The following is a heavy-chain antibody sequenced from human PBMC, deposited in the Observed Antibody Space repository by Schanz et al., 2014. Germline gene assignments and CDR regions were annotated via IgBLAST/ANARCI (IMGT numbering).Heavy chain of an antibody. CDR1: GFIFSNYG. J-gene: IGHJ6*02. V-gene: IGHV3-33*06. D-gene: IGHD2-15*01. CDR3: AKGMGYCSGGRCFHYSYYGMDV. CDR2: IWSDGSGK. Sequence: QVQLVESGGGVVQPGGSLRLSCAASGFIFSNYGMHWVRQAPGKGLEWVAVIWSDGSGKYYADSVKGRFTISRDNSENTLYLQMNSLSADDTAVFYCAKGMGYCSGGRCFHYSYYGMDVWGQGTTVTVSS.